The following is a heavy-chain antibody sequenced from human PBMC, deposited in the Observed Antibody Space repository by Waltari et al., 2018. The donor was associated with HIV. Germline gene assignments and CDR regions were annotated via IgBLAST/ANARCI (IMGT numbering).Heavy chain of an antibody. Sequence: VQLHDPTPGLLKPSVTLSLTCTVSGDSISSYYWMWLRQPPGKGLQWIGYIDYSGNTNYNPSLESRVTISVDTSKNQFSLKLSSLTAADTAVYYCARTYDSSGYYSSFDPWGRGTLVTVSS. D-gene: IGHD3-22*01. CDR2: IDYSGNT. V-gene: IGHV4-59*01. J-gene: IGHJ5*02. CDR1: GDSISSYY. CDR3: ARTYDSSGYYSSFDP.